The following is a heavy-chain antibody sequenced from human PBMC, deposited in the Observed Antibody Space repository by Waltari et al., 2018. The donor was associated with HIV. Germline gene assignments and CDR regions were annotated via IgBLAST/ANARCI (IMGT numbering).Heavy chain of an antibody. D-gene: IGHD6-6*01. CDR2: IYHAGTS. Sequence: QVQLQESGPGLVEPSETLSLTCAVSGGSISTYNWWSWVRQPQGKGLEWIGEIYHAGTSNYNKSLKSRVTRSIDKSKNQSSLELRSVTAADTAVYYCVKVLSEGKGSSWLDPWGQGTLVTVSS. CDR3: VKVLSEGKGSSWLDP. CDR1: GGSISTYNW. V-gene: IGHV4-4*02. J-gene: IGHJ5*02.